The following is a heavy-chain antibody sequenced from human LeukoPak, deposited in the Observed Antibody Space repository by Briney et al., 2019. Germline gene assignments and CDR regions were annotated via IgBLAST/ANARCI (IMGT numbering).Heavy chain of an antibody. Sequence: ASVKVSCKASGYTFTGYYIHWVRQAPGQGLEWMGWINPNSGGTNSAQKFQGWVTMTRDTSISTVYMEVSSLRSEDTAVYYCARHHSNNYNGMDVWGQGTTVTVSS. CDR2: INPNSGGT. J-gene: IGHJ6*02. D-gene: IGHD4-11*01. V-gene: IGHV1-2*04. CDR3: ARHHSNNYNGMDV. CDR1: GYTFTGYY.